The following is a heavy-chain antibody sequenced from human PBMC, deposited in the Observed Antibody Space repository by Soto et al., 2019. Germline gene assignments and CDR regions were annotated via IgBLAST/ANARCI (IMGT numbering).Heavy chain of an antibody. CDR1: GYTLTTYG. V-gene: IGHV1-18*01. CDR2: INNVNT. J-gene: IGHJ6*02. CDR3: AIEHSRSYHYGMEV. Sequence: ASVKVSCKASGYTLTTYGLSWVREAPVQGLEWVGRINNVNTNYPQKFQGRVTMTTDTSASTTGMDVRSLTSDDTAVYCCAIEHSRSYHYGMEVWGQGAPVTVTS. D-gene: IGHD3-16*01.